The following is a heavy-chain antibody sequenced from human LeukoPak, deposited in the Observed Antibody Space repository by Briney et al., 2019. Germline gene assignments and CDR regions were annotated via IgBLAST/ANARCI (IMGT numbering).Heavy chain of an antibody. D-gene: IGHD5-12*01. CDR1: GFTFSSYS. V-gene: IGHV3-21*01. J-gene: IGHJ6*03. CDR3: ARGGSGLEGFYYYYYMDV. CDR2: ISSSSSYI. Sequence: GGSLRLSCAASGFTFSSYSMNWVRQAPGKGLEWVSSISSSSSYIYYADSVKGRFTISRDNAKNSLYLPMNSLRAEDTAVYYCARGGSGLEGFYYYYYMDVWGKGTTVTVSS.